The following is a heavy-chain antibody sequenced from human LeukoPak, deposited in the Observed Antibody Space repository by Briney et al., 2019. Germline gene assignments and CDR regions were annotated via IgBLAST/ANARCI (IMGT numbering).Heavy chain of an antibody. V-gene: IGHV1-2*02. CDR1: GYTFTGYY. CDR2: INPNSGGT. D-gene: IGHD3-9*01. J-gene: IGHJ6*03. Sequence: ASVKVSCKASGYTFTGYYMHWVRQAPGQGLEWMGWINPNSGGTNYAQKFQGRVTMTRDTSISTAYMELSSLRSEDTAVYYCATGLRYFDDPIYYYYMDVWGKGTTVTVSS. CDR3: ATGLRYFDDPIYYYYMDV.